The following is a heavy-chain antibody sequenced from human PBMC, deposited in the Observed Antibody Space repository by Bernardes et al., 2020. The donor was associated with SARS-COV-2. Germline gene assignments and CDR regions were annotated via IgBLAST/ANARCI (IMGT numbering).Heavy chain of an antibody. V-gene: IGHV3-23*01. D-gene: IGHD6-13*01. Sequence: GGSLRLSCAASGFTFSNYAMSWVRQAPGKGLEWVSDISGPGRTYYADSVKGRFTISRDNSKNTLYLEMNSLRAEDTAVYYCAKELAYGSSWRDSSYYFGMDVWGQGTTVTVSS. CDR2: ISGPGRT. CDR1: GFTFSNYA. CDR3: AKELAYGSSWRDSSYYFGMDV. J-gene: IGHJ6*02.